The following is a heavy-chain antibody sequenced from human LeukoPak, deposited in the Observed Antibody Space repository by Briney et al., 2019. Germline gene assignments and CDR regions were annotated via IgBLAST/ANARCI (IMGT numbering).Heavy chain of an antibody. CDR2: IKSETDGGTT. CDR1: GFTFSNAW. V-gene: IGHV3-15*07. CDR3: TTTYCSGGSCYRGRYYFDY. Sequence: GGSLRLSCAASGFTFSNAWMNWVRQAPGKELEWVGRIKSETDGGTTDYAAPVKGRFTISRDDSKNTLYLQMNSLKTEDTAVYYCTTTYCSGGSCYRGRYYFDYWGQGTLVTVSS. D-gene: IGHD2-15*01. J-gene: IGHJ4*02.